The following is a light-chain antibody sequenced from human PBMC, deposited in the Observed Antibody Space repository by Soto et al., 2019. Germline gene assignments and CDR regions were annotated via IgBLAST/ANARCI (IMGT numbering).Light chain of an antibody. V-gene: IGKV1-12*01. CDR1: QGISNW. J-gene: IGKJ5*01. Sequence: DIQRTQSPSAVSASVGDRVTITCRASQGISNWLAWYQQKPGKAPKLLISGASSLQGGVPSRFSGSGSGTACPLTTSSLQPEDFAIYYCQQGNSVPPITFGQGKRLDI. CDR3: QQGNSVPPIT. CDR2: GAS.